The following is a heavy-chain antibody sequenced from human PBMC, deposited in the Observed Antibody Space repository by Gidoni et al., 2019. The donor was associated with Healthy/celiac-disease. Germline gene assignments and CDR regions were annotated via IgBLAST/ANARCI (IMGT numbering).Heavy chain of an antibody. CDR2: INHSGKT. CDR3: ARGSHGSVRWFDT. Sequence: QVQLQQWCAGLLQPSETLSLTCAVYGGSFSGYYWSWIRQPAGKGLEWIGEINHSGKTNYNPTLKSRVTISVDTSKNQFSLKLSSVTAADTAVYYCARGSHGSVRWFDTWGQGTLVTVSS. D-gene: IGHD3-10*01. CDR1: GGSFSGYY. V-gene: IGHV4-34*01. J-gene: IGHJ5*02.